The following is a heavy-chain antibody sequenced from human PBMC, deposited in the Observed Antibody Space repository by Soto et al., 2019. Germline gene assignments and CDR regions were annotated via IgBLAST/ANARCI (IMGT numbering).Heavy chain of an antibody. Sequence: QVQLQESGPGLVKPSQTLSLTCTVSGGSISIGNYYWSGIRQPPGKGLARIGFISYSGSTYYNASLMSRVTISVDTAKCQVSLNLNSVPAADTAVYYCATMGTSALGLYYLDYWGQGPLVTVSS. V-gene: IGHV4-30-4*01. CDR1: GGSISIGNYY. CDR3: ATMGTSALGLYYLDY. D-gene: IGHD1-7*01. J-gene: IGHJ4*02. CDR2: ISYSGST.